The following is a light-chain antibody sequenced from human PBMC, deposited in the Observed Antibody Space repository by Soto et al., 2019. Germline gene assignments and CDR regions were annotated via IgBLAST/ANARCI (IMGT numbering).Light chain of an antibody. Sequence: EIVLTQSPCTLSLSPGERATLSVRASQSVSSSYLAWYQQKPGQAPRLLIYGASSRATGIPDRFSGSGSGTDFTLTISRLEPEDFAVYYCQQHGSSPITFGQGTRLEI. CDR1: QSVSSSY. J-gene: IGKJ5*01. CDR3: QQHGSSPIT. V-gene: IGKV3-20*01. CDR2: GAS.